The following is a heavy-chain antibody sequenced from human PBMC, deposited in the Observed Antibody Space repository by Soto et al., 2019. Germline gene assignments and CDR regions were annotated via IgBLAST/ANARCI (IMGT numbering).Heavy chain of an antibody. J-gene: IGHJ6*02. V-gene: IGHV4-34*01. CDR3: SRKLAEYDYYGMDV. D-gene: IGHD3-3*02. CDR2: INHSGST. Sequence: PSETLSLTCAVYGGSFSGYYWSWIRQPPGKGLEWIGEINHSGSTNYNPSLKSRVTISVDTSKNQFSLKLSSVTAADTAVYYCSRKLAEYDYYGMDVWGQGTTVTVSS. CDR1: GGSFSGYY.